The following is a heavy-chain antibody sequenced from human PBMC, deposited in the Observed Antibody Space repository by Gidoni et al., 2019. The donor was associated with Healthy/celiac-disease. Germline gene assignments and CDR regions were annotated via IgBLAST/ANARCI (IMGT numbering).Heavy chain of an antibody. CDR3: AREVIAAAGTDY. CDR2: ISSSSSYI. J-gene: IGHJ4*02. D-gene: IGHD6-13*01. V-gene: IGHV3-21*01. CDR1: GFTFSSYS. Sequence: EVQQVDSGGGLVKPGGSLRLSCAASGFTFSSYSMNWVRQAPGKGLEWVSSISSSSSYIYYADSVKGRFTISRDNAKNSLYLQMNSLRAEDTAVYYCAREVIAAAGTDYWGQGTLVTVSS.